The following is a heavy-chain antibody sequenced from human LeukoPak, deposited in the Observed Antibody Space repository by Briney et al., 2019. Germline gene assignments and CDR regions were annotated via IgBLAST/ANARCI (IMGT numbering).Heavy chain of an antibody. CDR3: ATYHAGRGGSGY. CDR1: GGFISNYH. D-gene: IGHD2-8*01. Sequence: SETLSLTCTVSGGFISNYHWSWIRQSPGKGLEWIGHSENNKNNPSLNSRVTISVDSSKNQFSLRLSSVTAADTAVYFCATYHAGRGGSGYWGQGILVTVSS. V-gene: IGHV4-4*09. J-gene: IGHJ4*02. CDR2: SENN.